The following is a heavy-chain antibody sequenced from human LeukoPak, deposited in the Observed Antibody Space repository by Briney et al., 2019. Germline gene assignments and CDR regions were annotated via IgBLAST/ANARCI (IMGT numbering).Heavy chain of an antibody. V-gene: IGHV4-34*01. J-gene: IGHJ6*02. Sequence: PSETLSLTCAVYGGSFSGYYWSWIRQPPGKGLEWIGEINHSGSTNYNPSLKSRVTISVDTSKNQFSLKLSSVTAADTAVYYCARVSNYDFWSGYLYYYYYGMDVWGQGTTVTVSS. CDR1: GGSFSGYY. CDR3: ARVSNYDFWSGYLYYYYYGMDV. CDR2: INHSGST. D-gene: IGHD3-3*01.